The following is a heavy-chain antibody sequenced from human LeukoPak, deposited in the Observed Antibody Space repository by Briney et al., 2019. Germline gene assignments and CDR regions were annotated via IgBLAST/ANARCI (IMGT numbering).Heavy chain of an antibody. CDR2: IWNDGSYK. D-gene: IGHD1-26*01. CDR1: GLTFSSCG. Sequence: TGGSLRLSCAASGLTFSSCGMHWVRQAPGKGLEWVAVIWNDGSYKYYADSVKGRFTISRDNSKNTLYLEMNSLRAEDTAVYYCAKPTRGSGSFLIEYWGQGTLVTVSS. J-gene: IGHJ4*02. CDR3: AKPTRGSGSFLIEY. V-gene: IGHV3-33*06.